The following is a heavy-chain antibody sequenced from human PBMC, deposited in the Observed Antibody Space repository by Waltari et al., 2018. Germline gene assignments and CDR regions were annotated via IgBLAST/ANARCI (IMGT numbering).Heavy chain of an antibody. Sequence: EVQLLESGGGLVQPGGSLRVCCEASGCNFTSYTMNWVRQAPGEGREWVSAIHNSGGRTDYSNSVKGRFTISRDNSKNTLYLQMNGLRADDTAIYYCAKDSAKGGEDYWGQGTLVTVSS. J-gene: IGHJ4*02. CDR3: AKDSAKGGEDY. V-gene: IGHV3-23*01. CDR2: IHNSGGRT. D-gene: IGHD1-26*01. CDR1: GCNFTSYT.